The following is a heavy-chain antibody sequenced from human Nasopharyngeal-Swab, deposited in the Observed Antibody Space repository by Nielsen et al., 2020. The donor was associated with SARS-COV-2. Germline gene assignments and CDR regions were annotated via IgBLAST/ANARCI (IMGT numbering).Heavy chain of an antibody. V-gene: IGHV3-30*04. D-gene: IGHD1-26*01. Sequence: GESLRLSCAASGFTFSSYAMHWVRQAPGKGLEWVAVISYDGSNKYYADSVKGRFTISRDNSKNTLYLQMNSLRAEDTAVYYCAREGGNWFDPWGQGTLVTVSS. J-gene: IGHJ5*02. CDR2: ISYDGSNK. CDR3: AREGGNWFDP. CDR1: GFTFSSYA.